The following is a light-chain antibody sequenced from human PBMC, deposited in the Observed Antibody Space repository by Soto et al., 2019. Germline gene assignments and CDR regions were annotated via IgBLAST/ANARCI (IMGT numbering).Light chain of an antibody. CDR1: QSVSSSY. V-gene: IGKV3-20*01. CDR3: QQYGSSPST. Sequence: EIVLTQSPVTLSLSPGEIATLSCRASQSVSSSYLAWYQQKPGQAPRLLIYGASSRATGIPDRFSGSGSGTDFTLTIIRLEPEDFAVYYCQQYGSSPSTFGQGTRLEIK. CDR2: GAS. J-gene: IGKJ5*01.